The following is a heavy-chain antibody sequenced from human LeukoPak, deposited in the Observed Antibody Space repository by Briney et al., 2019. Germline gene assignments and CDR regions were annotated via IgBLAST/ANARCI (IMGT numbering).Heavy chain of an antibody. CDR2: LPYDGNNA. D-gene: IGHD2-15*01. J-gene: IGHJ4*02. CDR1: GFFFSNSG. Sequence: GGSLRLSCAASGFFFSNSGMHWVRQAPGKRLEWVAILPYDGNNAYYADSVKGRFTASRDNSENTLYLQMNSLRSEDTAVYYCAKDGLYCTGGSCYNLLNSWGQGTLVIVSS. V-gene: IGHV3-30*18. CDR3: AKDGLYCTGGSCYNLLNS.